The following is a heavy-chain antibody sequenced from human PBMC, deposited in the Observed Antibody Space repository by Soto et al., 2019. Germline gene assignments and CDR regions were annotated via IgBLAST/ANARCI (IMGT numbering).Heavy chain of an antibody. V-gene: IGHV3-30-3*01. Sequence: GGSLRLSCAASGFTFSSYAMHWVRQAPGKGLEWVAVISYDGSNKYYADSVKGRFTISRDNSKNTLYLQMNSLRAEDTAVYYCARPKTYYYDSSIDYWGQGTLVTVSS. J-gene: IGHJ4*02. CDR1: GFTFSSYA. CDR2: ISYDGSNK. CDR3: ARPKTYYYDSSIDY. D-gene: IGHD3-22*01.